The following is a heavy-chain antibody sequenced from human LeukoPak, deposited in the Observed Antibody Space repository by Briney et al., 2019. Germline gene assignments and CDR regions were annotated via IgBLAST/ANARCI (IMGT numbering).Heavy chain of an antibody. CDR3: ATYAGSSSKYFQN. V-gene: IGHV5-51*01. Sequence: GEPLQISCQGSGSRFPSNWIGWVRQLPGKGLEWMEIIYPGDSDTRYSPSFQGQVTISADKSISTAYLHWSSLKASDTAIYYCATYAGSSSKYFQNWGQGTLVTVSS. CDR1: GSRFPSNW. D-gene: IGHD3-10*01. J-gene: IGHJ1*01. CDR2: IYPGDSDT.